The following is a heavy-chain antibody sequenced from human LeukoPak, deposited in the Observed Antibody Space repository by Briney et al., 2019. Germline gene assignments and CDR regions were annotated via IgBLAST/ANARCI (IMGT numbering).Heavy chain of an antibody. CDR3: ARDGYSYGYGIDY. D-gene: IGHD5-18*01. CDR1: GGPVSSGSCY. V-gene: IGHV4-61*01. CDR2: IYYSGST. J-gene: IGHJ4*02. Sequence: SETLSLTCTVSGGPVSSGSCYWSWIRQPPGKGLECIGYIYYSGSTNYNPSLKSRVTISVDTSKNQFSLRLSSVTAADTAVYYCARDGYSYGYGIDYWGQGTLVTVSS.